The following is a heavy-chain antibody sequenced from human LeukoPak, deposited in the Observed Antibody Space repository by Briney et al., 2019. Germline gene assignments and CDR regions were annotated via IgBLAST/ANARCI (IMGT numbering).Heavy chain of an antibody. CDR2: ISGSGGST. V-gene: IGHV3-23*01. Sequence: GGSLRLSCAASGFTFGSYAMSWVRQAPGKGLEWVSAISGSGGSTYYADSVKGRFTISRDNSKNTLYLQMNSLRAEDTAVYYCAKDVLPNYDSSGYLAPWGQGTLVTVSS. CDR1: GFTFGSYA. CDR3: AKDVLPNYDSSGYLAP. J-gene: IGHJ5*02. D-gene: IGHD3-22*01.